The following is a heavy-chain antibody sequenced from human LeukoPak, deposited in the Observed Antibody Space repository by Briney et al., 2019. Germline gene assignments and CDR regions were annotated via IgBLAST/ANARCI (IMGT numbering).Heavy chain of an antibody. D-gene: IGHD3-10*01. CDR1: GGSISSGSYY. J-gene: IGHJ6*03. CDR2: IYYSGST. Sequence: SQTLSLTCTVSGGSISSGSYYWGWIRQPPGKGLEWIGSIYYSGSTYYNPSLKSRVTISVDTSKNQFSLKLSSVTAADTAVYYCARVEEGYGSGRRENYYYYYMDVWGKGTTVTISS. CDR3: ARVEEGYGSGRRENYYYYYMDV. V-gene: IGHV4-39*07.